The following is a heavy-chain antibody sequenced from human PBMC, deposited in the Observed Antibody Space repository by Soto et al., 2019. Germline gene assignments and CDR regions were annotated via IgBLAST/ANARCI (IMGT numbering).Heavy chain of an antibody. CDR3: AKVQYSGTFSGALDV. D-gene: IGHD5-12*01. J-gene: IGHJ6*02. CDR1: GFTFDFYA. CDR2: ITWHSDTI. V-gene: IGHV3-9*01. Sequence: GGSLRLSCAASGFTFDFYAMHWVRQAPGKGLEWVSGITWHSDTIQYADPVKGRFTISRDNAKSSLYLQMNSLRVEDTAIYFCAKVQYSGTFSGALDVWGQGTTVTVSS.